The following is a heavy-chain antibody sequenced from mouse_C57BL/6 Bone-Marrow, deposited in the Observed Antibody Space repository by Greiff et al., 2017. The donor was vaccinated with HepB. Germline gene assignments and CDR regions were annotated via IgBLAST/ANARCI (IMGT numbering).Heavy chain of an antibody. D-gene: IGHD1-1*01. CDR1: GFTFSDYG. CDR2: ISSGSSTI. V-gene: IGHV5-17*01. J-gene: IGHJ1*03. Sequence: EVKLVESGGGLVKPGGSLKLSCAASGFTFSDYGMHWVRQAPEKGLEWVAYISSGSSTIYYADTVKGRFTISRDNAKNTLFLQMTSLRSEDTAMYYCARGPYGSSHWYFDVRGTGTTVTVSS. CDR3: ARGPYGSSHWYFDV.